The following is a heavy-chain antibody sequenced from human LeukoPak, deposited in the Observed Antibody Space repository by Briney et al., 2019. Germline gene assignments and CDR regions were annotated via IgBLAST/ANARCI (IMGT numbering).Heavy chain of an antibody. Sequence: GGSLRLSCAASGFTFSTYWMSWVRQAPGKGLEWVANIKQDGSEKYYVDSVKGRFIISRDNAKNSLFLQMNSLRAEDTAVYYCARVRCSSNSCFPDYWGQGTLVTVSS. J-gene: IGHJ4*02. V-gene: IGHV3-7*01. D-gene: IGHD2-2*01. CDR1: GFTFSTYW. CDR3: ARVRCSSNSCFPDY. CDR2: IKQDGSEK.